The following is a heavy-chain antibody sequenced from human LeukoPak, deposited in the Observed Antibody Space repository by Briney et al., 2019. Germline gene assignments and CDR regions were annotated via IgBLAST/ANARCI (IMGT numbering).Heavy chain of an antibody. CDR2: ISANGQAT. V-gene: IGHV3-23*01. Sequence: PGGSLRLSCAGSGFAFGTYAMSWVRQAPGMGLEWVSSISANGQATYYADSVEGRFTISRDNSKSTLYLQMNSLRAEDTAVYYCARGRYSFDPWGQGTLVTVSS. CDR3: ARGRYSFDP. D-gene: IGHD3-10*01. J-gene: IGHJ5*02. CDR1: GFAFGTYA.